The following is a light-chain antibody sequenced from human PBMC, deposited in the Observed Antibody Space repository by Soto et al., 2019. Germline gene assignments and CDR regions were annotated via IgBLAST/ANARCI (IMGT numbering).Light chain of an antibody. CDR1: QSLLHRNGYSS. V-gene: IGKV2-28*01. CDR2: LAS. J-gene: IGKJ2*01. Sequence: DIVMTQSPLSLPVSPGEPASISCRSSQSLLHRNGYSSLDWYLQKPGQSQRLLIYLASTRASGVPDKFSASGSGTVFTLKISRVEAEYVGIYYCMQALQTPYSFGQGTKLEI. CDR3: MQALQTPYS.